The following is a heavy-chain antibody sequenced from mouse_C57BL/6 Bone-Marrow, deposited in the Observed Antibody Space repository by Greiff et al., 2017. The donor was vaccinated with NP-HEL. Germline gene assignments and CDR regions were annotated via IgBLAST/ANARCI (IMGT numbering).Heavy chain of an antibody. CDR2: INPSSGYT. CDR3: ARALPNWDFDY. D-gene: IGHD4-1*01. V-gene: IGHV1-4*01. Sequence: QVHVKQSGAELARPGASVKMSCKASGYTFTSYTMHWVKQRPGQGLEWIGYINPSSGYTKYNQKFKDKATLTADKSSSTAYMQLSSLTSEDSAVYYCARALPNWDFDYWGQGTTLTVSS. J-gene: IGHJ2*01. CDR1: GYTFTSYT.